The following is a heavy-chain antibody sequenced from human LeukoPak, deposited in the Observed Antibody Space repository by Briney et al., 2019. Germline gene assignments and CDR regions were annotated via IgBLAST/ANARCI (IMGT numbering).Heavy chain of an antibody. Sequence: ASETLSLTCAVYGGSFSGYYWSWIRQPPGKGLEWIGEINHSGSTNYNPSLKSRVTISVDTSKNQFSLKLSSVTAADTAVYYCARGRARMTRAYFDYWGQGTLVTVSS. CDR3: ARGRARMTRAYFDY. D-gene: IGHD5-12*01. V-gene: IGHV4-34*01. J-gene: IGHJ4*02. CDR1: GGSFSGYY. CDR2: INHSGST.